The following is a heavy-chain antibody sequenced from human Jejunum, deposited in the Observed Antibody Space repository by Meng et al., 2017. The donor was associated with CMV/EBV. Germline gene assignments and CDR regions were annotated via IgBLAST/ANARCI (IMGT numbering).Heavy chain of an antibody. CDR3: ARAGEYRFDY. CDR1: GFPFSSSW. Sequence: SFAASGFPFSSSWMHWVRQAPGKGLVWVSRMNSDGSTTDHADSVTGRFTISRDNARNTLYLQMNSLRAEDTAVYYCARAGEYRFDYWGQGTLVTVSS. CDR2: MNSDGSTT. D-gene: IGHD2/OR15-2a*01. J-gene: IGHJ4*02. V-gene: IGHV3-74*01.